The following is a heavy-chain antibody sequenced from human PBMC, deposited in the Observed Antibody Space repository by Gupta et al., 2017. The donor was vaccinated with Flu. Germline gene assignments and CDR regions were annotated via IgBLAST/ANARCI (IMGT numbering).Heavy chain of an antibody. D-gene: IGHD5-24*01. CDR2: IGTAGDT. Sequence: EVQLVESGGGLVQPGGSLRLSCAASGFTFSSYDMHWVRQATGKGLEWVSAIGTAGDTYYPGSVKGRFTISRENAKNSLYLQMNSLRAGDTAVYYCARGRDGYNLDDAFDIWGQGTMVTVSS. CDR1: GFTFSSYD. V-gene: IGHV3-13*01. CDR3: ARGRDGYNLDDAFDI. J-gene: IGHJ3*02.